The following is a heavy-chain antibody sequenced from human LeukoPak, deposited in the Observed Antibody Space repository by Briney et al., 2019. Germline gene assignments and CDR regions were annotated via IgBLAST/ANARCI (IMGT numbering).Heavy chain of an antibody. CDR1: GGSISSYY. CDR2: IYYSGST. CDR3: ARSGGWYNLWFDP. D-gene: IGHD6-19*01. J-gene: IGHJ5*02. V-gene: IGHV4-59*01. Sequence: SETPSLTCTVSGGSISSYYWSWIRQPPGKGLEWIGYIYYSGSTNYNPSLKSRVTISVDTSKNQFSLKLSSVTAADTAVYYCARSGGWYNLWFDPWGQGTLVTVSS.